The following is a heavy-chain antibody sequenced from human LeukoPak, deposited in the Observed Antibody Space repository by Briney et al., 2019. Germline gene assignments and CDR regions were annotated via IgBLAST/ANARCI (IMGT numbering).Heavy chain of an antibody. CDR3: ARWGGTRQYYFDY. CDR1: GFIFSDYG. D-gene: IGHD3-16*01. Sequence: GGSLRLSCAVSGFIFSDYGFHWVRQAPGKGLEWVAVTRFDGSIKQYADSVKGRFTISRDDSQNTLYLQMNNLKSEDTAVYYCARWGGTRQYYFDYWGRGTLATVSS. J-gene: IGHJ4*02. V-gene: IGHV3-33*01. CDR2: TRFDGSIK.